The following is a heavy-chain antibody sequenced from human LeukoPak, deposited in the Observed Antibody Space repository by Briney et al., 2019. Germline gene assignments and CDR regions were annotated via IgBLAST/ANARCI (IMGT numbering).Heavy chain of an antibody. V-gene: IGHV4-39*07. CDR3: ARYRDGHSLDY. CDR1: GGSISSSSYY. J-gene: IGHJ4*02. CDR2: IYYSGST. D-gene: IGHD5-24*01. Sequence: SETLSLTCTVSGGSISSSSYYWGWIRQPPGKGLEWIGSIYYSGSTYYNPSLKSRVTMSVDTSKNQFSLKLTSVTAADTAVYYCARYRDGHSLDYWGQGTLVTVSS.